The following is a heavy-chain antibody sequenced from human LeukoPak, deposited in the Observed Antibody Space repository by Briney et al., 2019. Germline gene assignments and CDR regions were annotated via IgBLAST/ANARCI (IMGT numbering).Heavy chain of an antibody. J-gene: IGHJ6*03. CDR2: IYTSGST. CDR3: ARGAAAGTILEDYDYYMDV. D-gene: IGHD6-13*01. CDR1: GGSFSGYY. Sequence: SETLSLTCAVYGGSFSGYYWSWIRQPAGKGLEWIGRIYTSGSTNYNPSLKSRVTMSVDTSKNQFSLKLSSVTAADTAVYYCARGAAAGTILEDYDYYMDVWGKGTTVTISS. V-gene: IGHV4-59*10.